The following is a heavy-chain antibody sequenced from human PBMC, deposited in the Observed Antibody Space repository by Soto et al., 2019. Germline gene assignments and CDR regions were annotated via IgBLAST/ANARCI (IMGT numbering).Heavy chain of an antibody. V-gene: IGHV3-23*01. CDR1: GFTFSSYA. Sequence: GGSLRLSCEASGFTFSSYAMSWVRQAPGKGLEWVSGISGSGGGTYYADSVKGRFTISRDNSKNTLYLQMNSLRAEDTAVYYCAKQEKDSSGYYYGWVYYFDYWGQGTLVTV. CDR3: AKQEKDSSGYYYGWVYYFDY. J-gene: IGHJ4*02. D-gene: IGHD3-22*01. CDR2: ISGSGGGT.